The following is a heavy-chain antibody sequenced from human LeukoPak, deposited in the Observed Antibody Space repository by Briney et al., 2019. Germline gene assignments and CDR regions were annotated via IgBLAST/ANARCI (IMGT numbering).Heavy chain of an antibody. J-gene: IGHJ4*02. CDR2: IYYSGST. CDR3: ARQSATTFGVVID. D-gene: IGHD3-3*01. CDR1: GGSISSYY. Sequence: PSETLSLTCTVSGGSISSYYWSWIRQPPGKGLEWIGYIYYSGSTNYNPSLKSRVTISVDTSKNQFSLKLSSVTAADTAVYYCARQSATTFGVVIDWGQGTLVTVSS. V-gene: IGHV4-59*08.